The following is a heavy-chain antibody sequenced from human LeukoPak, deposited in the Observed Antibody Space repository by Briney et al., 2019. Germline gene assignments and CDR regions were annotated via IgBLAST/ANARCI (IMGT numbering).Heavy chain of an antibody. D-gene: IGHD2-2*01. Sequence: GGSLRLSCAASGFTFNTYAMSWVRQTPGKGLEWVSAISGSGGSTYYADSVKGRFTISRDNSKNTLYLQMNSLRAEDTAVYYCAKATQYLFDYWGQGTLVTVSS. CDR1: GFTFNTYA. J-gene: IGHJ4*02. V-gene: IGHV3-23*01. CDR3: AKATQYLFDY. CDR2: ISGSGGST.